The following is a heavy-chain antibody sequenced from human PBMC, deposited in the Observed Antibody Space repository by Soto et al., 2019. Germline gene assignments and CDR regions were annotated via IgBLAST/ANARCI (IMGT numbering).Heavy chain of an antibody. D-gene: IGHD6-6*01. J-gene: IGHJ4*01. Sequence: SETLSLTCSVSGGSISSGDSYWSWIRQHPGRGLEWIGYIYSSGGTSYNPPLKSRVAISVDTSNNQFSLNLSSVTAADTAVSYCARISRLHHPGYFDFWGRGILVTVSS. CDR3: ARISRLHHPGYFDF. CDR1: GGSISSGDSY. CDR2: IYSSGGT. V-gene: IGHV4-31*03.